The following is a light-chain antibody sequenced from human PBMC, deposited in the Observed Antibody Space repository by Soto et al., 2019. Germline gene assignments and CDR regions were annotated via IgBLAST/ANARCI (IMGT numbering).Light chain of an antibody. V-gene: IGKV3-20*01. Sequence: EIVLTQSPGTLSLSPGERATLSCRASQTISGTYLAWYQQKPGQAPRLLIYSSSSRAAGVPDRFSGSGSGTDFSLTISRLEPEDFAMYYCQQYGRSPTWTFGQGTKVDIK. CDR3: QQYGRSPTWT. J-gene: IGKJ1*01. CDR2: SSS. CDR1: QTISGTY.